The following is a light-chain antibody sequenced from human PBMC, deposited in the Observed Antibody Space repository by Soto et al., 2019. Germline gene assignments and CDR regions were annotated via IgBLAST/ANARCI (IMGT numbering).Light chain of an antibody. Sequence: DIQLTQSPSTLSGYVGDSVTITWMASQTMSSWLAWYQQKPGKAPKLLIYKASTLKSGVPSRFSGSGSGTEFTLTISSLQPDDFATYYCQHYNSYSEAFGQGTKVDI. CDR3: QHYNSYSEA. CDR1: QTMSSW. J-gene: IGKJ1*01. CDR2: KAS. V-gene: IGKV1-5*03.